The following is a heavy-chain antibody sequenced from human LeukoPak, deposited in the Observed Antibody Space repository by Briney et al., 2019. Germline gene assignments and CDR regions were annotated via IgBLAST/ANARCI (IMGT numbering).Heavy chain of an antibody. V-gene: IGHV3-30*02. D-gene: IGHD2/OR15-2a*01. CDR2: IRYDGSNK. J-gene: IGHJ5*02. CDR3: VVITQA. Sequence: GGSLRLSCAASGFTFSSFGMHWVRQAPGKGLEWVAFIRYDGSNKYYADSVKGRFTISRDNSKNTLYLQMNSLRAEDTAVCYCVVITQAWGQGTLVTVSS. CDR1: GFTFSSFG.